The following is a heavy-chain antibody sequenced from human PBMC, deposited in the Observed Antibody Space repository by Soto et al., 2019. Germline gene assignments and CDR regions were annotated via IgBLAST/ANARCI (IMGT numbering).Heavy chain of an antibody. CDR1: GYTFTSYY. CDR3: ARDLGGYYYGSGSPTLAVWWFDP. V-gene: IGHV1-46*03. Sequence: ASVKVSCKASGYTFTSYYMHWVRQAPGQGLEWMGIINPSGGSTSYAQKFQGRVTMTRDTSTSTVYMELSSLRSEDTAVYYCARDLGGYYYGSGSPTLAVWWFDPWAQGTLVPVS. D-gene: IGHD3-10*01. CDR2: INPSGGST. J-gene: IGHJ5*02.